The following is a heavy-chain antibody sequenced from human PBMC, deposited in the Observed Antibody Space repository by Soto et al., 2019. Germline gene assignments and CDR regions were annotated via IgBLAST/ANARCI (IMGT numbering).Heavy chain of an antibody. J-gene: IGHJ6*02. D-gene: IGHD4-17*01. CDR2: ISYDGSNK. V-gene: IGHV3-30-3*01. CDR1: GFTFSSYA. Sequence: QVQLVESGGGVVQPGRSLRLSCAASGFTFSSYAMHWVRQAPGKGPEWVAVISYDGSNKYYADSVKGRFTISRDNSKNTLYLQMNSLRAEDTAVYYCARSTTPYYYYYGMDVWGQGTTVTVSS. CDR3: ARSTTPYYYYYGMDV.